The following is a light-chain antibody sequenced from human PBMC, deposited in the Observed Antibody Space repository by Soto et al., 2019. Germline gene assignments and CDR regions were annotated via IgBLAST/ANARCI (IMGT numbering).Light chain of an antibody. CDR1: QTVISDY. V-gene: IGKV3-20*01. J-gene: IGKJ5*01. Sequence: EIVLTQSPGTLSLSPGDSATLSCRASQTVISDYLAWYQQTPGQAPRLLIYGASSRATDTPDRFSGRGSGTDFSLTISRLEPGDFAVYYCQVYGNSMWTFGQGTRLEIK. CDR2: GAS. CDR3: QVYGNSMWT.